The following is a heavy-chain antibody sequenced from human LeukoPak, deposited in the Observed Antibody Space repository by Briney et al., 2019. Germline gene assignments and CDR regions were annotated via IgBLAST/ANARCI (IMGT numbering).Heavy chain of an antibody. CDR3: ASFYCSGGSCYQYYYYYYMDV. CDR2: IYYSGST. Sequence: SETLSLTCAVSGGSISSSSYYWGWIRQPPGKRLEWIGSIYYSGSTYYNPSLKSRVTISVDTSKNQFSLKLSSVTAADTAVYYCASFYCSGGSCYQYYYYYYMDVWGKGTTVTISS. CDR1: GGSISSSSYY. V-gene: IGHV4-39*01. J-gene: IGHJ6*03. D-gene: IGHD2-15*01.